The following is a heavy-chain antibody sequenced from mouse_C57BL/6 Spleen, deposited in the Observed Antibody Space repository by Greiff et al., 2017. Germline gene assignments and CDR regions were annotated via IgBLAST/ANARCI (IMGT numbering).Heavy chain of an antibody. Sequence: QVQLQQPGAELVRPGSSVKLSCKASGYTFTSYWMHWVKQRPIQGLEWIGNIDPSDSDTHYNQKFKGKATLTVDKSSSTAYMRLSSLTSEDSAVYYCARSTTVVEKENAMGYWGQGTSVTVSS. D-gene: IGHD1-1*01. CDR2: IDPSDSDT. CDR1: GYTFTSYW. CDR3: ARSTTVVEKENAMGY. J-gene: IGHJ4*01. V-gene: IGHV1-52*01.